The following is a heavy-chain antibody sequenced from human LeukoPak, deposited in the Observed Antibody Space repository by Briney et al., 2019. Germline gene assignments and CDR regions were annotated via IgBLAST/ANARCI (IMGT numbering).Heavy chain of an antibody. J-gene: IGHJ4*02. Sequence: PGGSLRLSCAASGFTFSSYAMSWVRQAPGKGLEWVSAISGSGGSTYYADSVKGRFTISRDNSKNTLYLQMNSLRAEDTAAYYCAKDSNYYDSSGYSDFDYWGQGTLVTVSS. CDR1: GFTFSSYA. D-gene: IGHD3-22*01. CDR2: ISGSGGST. V-gene: IGHV3-23*01. CDR3: AKDSNYYDSSGYSDFDY.